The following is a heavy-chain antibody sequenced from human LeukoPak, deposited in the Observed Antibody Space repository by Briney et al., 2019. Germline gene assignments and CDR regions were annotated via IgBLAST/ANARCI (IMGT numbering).Heavy chain of an antibody. D-gene: IGHD5-12*01. V-gene: IGHV4-59*01. J-gene: IGHJ4*02. Sequence: SETLSLTCTVSGGSISSYYWSWIRQPPGKGLEWIGYIYYSGSTNYNPSLKSRVTISVDTSKNQFSLKLSSVTAADTAVYYCARESRGCSGYDPSEHFDYWGQGTLVTVSS. CDR2: IYYSGST. CDR3: ARESRGCSGYDPSEHFDY. CDR1: GGSISSYY.